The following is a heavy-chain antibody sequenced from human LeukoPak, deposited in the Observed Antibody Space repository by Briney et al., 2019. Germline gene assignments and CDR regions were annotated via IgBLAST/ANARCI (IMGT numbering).Heavy chain of an antibody. J-gene: IGHJ4*02. CDR2: IHPSGML. CDR1: GASFNSDDQY. CDR3: SRGLDSRKLGY. Sequence: PSETLSLTCTVSGASFNSDDQYWNWIRQSPGKGLEWIGSIHPSGMLYNNPSLESRVTMSRDTSKNQFSLNLNSVTAADTAVYFCSRGLDSRKLGYWRQGILVTVSS. D-gene: IGHD3-22*01. V-gene: IGHV4-31*03.